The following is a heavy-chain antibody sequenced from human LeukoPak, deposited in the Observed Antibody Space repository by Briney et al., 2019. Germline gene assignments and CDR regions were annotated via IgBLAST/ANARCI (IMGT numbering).Heavy chain of an antibody. J-gene: IGHJ4*02. V-gene: IGHV3-7*01. Sequence: GGSLRLSCAASGFTFSSHAMNWVRQAPGKGLEWVANIKEDATERYYADSVKGRFIVSRDNAKNSLYLQISSLRAEDTAIYYCARGGAPGFYFDYWGQGTLVTVSS. CDR2: IKEDATER. CDR3: ARGGAPGFYFDY. D-gene: IGHD4/OR15-4a*01. CDR1: GFTFSSHA.